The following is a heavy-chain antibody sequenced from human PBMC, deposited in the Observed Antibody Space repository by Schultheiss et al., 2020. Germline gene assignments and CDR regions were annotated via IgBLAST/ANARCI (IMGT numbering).Heavy chain of an antibody. D-gene: IGHD6-19*01. Sequence: GGSLRLSCAASGFTFSSYGMHWVRQAPGKGLEWVAVISYDGSNKYYADSVKGRFTISRDNSKNTLYLQMNSLRAEDTAVYYCAKDSYQAVAVRRGDVYYYYGMDVWGQGTTVTGSS. J-gene: IGHJ6*02. V-gene: IGHV3-30*18. CDR3: AKDSYQAVAVRRGDVYYYYGMDV. CDR1: GFTFSSYG. CDR2: ISYDGSNK.